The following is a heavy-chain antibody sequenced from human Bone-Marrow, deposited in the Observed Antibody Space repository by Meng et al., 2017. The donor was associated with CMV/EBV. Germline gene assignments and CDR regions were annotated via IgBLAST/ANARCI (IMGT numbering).Heavy chain of an antibody. D-gene: IGHD3-22*01. V-gene: IGHV3-30*02. J-gene: IGHJ4*02. Sequence: GGSLRLSCVASGFTFSSYGMHWVRQAPGKGLEWVTFIRYDVSNKYYADSVKGRFTISRDNSKNTLYLQMNSLRAEDTAVYYCAKWGHYYDSSYDYWGQGTLVTVSS. CDR3: AKWGHYYDSSYDY. CDR1: GFTFSSYG. CDR2: IRYDVSNK.